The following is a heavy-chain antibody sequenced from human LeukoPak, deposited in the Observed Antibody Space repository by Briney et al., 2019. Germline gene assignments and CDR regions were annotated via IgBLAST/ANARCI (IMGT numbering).Heavy chain of an antibody. D-gene: IGHD3-22*01. CDR2: ISSSSRYI. J-gene: IGHJ3*02. Sequence: PGGSLRLSCEASGFTFSSYAMYWVRQAPGKGLEWVSSISSSSRYINFVDSVKGRFTISRDNAKKSLYLQMNSLRAEDTAVYYCARGRYYDTSGHPDAFDIWGQGTMVTVSS. CDR3: ARGRYYDTSGHPDAFDI. V-gene: IGHV3-21*01. CDR1: GFTFSSYA.